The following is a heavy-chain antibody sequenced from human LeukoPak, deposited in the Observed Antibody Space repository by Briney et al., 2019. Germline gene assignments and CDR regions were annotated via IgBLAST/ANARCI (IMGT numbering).Heavy chain of an antibody. Sequence: SVKVSCKASGVTFSSYAISWVRQAPGQGLEWMGGISPIFGTTNYAQKFQGRVTMTTDESTSTAYMELRRLRAEDTAWYYGWVESASGFGRAFYIWGQGTMVTVSS. D-gene: IGHD5-24*01. V-gene: IGHV1-69*05. J-gene: IGHJ3*02. CDR2: ISPIFGTT. CDR3: WVESASGFGRAFYI. CDR1: GVTFSSYA.